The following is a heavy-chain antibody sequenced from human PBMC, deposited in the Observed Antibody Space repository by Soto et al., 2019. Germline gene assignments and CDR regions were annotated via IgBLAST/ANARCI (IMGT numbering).Heavy chain of an antibody. CDR1: GFPFSSYG. J-gene: IGHJ4*02. D-gene: IGHD3-16*02. Sequence: GGSLRLSCAASGFPFSSYGMHWVRQAPGKGLEWVAVIWYDGSNKYYADSVKGRFTISRDNSKNTLYLQMNSLRAEDTAVYYCARGGEVSYYFDYWGQGTLVTVSS. CDR2: IWYDGSNK. CDR3: ARGGEVSYYFDY. V-gene: IGHV3-33*01.